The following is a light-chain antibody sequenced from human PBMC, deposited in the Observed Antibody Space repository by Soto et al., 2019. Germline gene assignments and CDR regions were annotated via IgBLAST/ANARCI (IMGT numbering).Light chain of an antibody. Sequence: LRLSRATLSLSPVARFTLSCRASQSISSYLAWYQQKPGQASRLLIYDASNRATGIPARFSGSGSGTDFTLTISSLEPEDFAVYYCQQRSNWPPWTFGQGSKVDIK. CDR2: DAS. CDR1: QSISSY. V-gene: IGKV3-11*01. CDR3: QQRSNWPPWT. J-gene: IGKJ1*01.